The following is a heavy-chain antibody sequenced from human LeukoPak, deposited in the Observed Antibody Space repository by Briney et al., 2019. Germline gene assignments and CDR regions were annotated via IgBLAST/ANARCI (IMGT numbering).Heavy chain of an antibody. CDR3: ARDHLGGMDV. CDR2: IKQDGSEK. J-gene: IGHJ6*02. D-gene: IGHD3-16*01. Sequence: GGSPRLSCAASGFTFSSYWMNWVRQAPGKGLEWVANIKQDGSEKDYVDSVKGRFTISRDNAKNSLYLQMKSLRAEDTAVYYCARDHLGGMDVWGQGTTVTVSS. V-gene: IGHV3-7*05. CDR1: GFTFSSYW.